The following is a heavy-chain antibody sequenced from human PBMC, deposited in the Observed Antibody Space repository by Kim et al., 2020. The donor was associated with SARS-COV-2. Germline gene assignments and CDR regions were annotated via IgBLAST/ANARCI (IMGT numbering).Heavy chain of an antibody. CDR2: IKSKTDGGTI. CDR3: TTGTRPY. J-gene: IGHJ4*02. D-gene: IGHD3-10*01. V-gene: IGHV3-15*01. Sequence: GGSLRLSWAASGLRFSNAWMSWVRQAPGKGLEWIGRIKSKTDGGTIDYIAPVEGRFTISRDDSKNTLYLQMNSLKTEDTAVYYCTTGTRPYWGQGTLVTVSS. CDR1: GLRFSNAW.